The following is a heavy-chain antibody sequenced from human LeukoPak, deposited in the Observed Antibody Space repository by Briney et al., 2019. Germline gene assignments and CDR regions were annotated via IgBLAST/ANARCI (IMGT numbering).Heavy chain of an antibody. D-gene: IGHD3-22*01. CDR1: GFSVRSNY. CDR2: IYVDGST. Sequence: GGSLRLSCAASGFSVRSNYMSWVRQAPGKGLEWVSGIYVDGSTYYADSVRGRFTISRDKSKNTLYLQLNSLRAEDTAVYYCTTPFSYYYDSSGYYDAFDIWGQGTMVTVSS. J-gene: IGHJ3*02. CDR3: TTPFSYYYDSSGYYDAFDI. V-gene: IGHV3-66*04.